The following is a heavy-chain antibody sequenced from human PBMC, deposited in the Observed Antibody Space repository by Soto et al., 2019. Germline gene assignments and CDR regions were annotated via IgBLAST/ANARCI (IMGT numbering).Heavy chain of an antibody. Sequence: ASVKVSCKASGYTFTGYYMHWVRQAPGQGLEWMGWINPNSGGTNYAQKFQGWVTMTRDTSISTAYMELSRLRSDDTAVYYCARVEGTTGTPHQPHDAFDIWGQGTMVTVSS. CDR2: INPNSGGT. D-gene: IGHD1-1*01. CDR1: GYTFTGYY. V-gene: IGHV1-2*04. J-gene: IGHJ3*02. CDR3: ARVEGTTGTPHQPHDAFDI.